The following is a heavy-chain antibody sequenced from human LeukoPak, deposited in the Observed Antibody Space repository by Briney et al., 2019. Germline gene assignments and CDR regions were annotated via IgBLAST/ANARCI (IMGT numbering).Heavy chain of an antibody. J-gene: IGHJ4*02. CDR1: GGSFIGSH. D-gene: IGHD4-23*01. Sequence: PSETLSLTCAVSGGSFIGSHWNSIRQPPGKGLEWIGEINHSGNTNYNPSLKSRVTISVDTSKNQFSLKLRSVTAADTAVYYCARDPTTVVTLPYYFDDWGQGTLVTVSS. CDR2: INHSGNT. CDR3: ARDPTTVVTLPYYFDD. V-gene: IGHV4-34*01.